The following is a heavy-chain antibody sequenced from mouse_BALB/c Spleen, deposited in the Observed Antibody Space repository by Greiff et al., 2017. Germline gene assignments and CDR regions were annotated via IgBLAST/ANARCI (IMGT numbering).Heavy chain of an antibody. D-gene: IGHD1-2*01. J-gene: IGHJ2*01. CDR1: GFSLTSYG. Sequence: VQLQQSGPGLVQPSQSLSITCTVSGFSLTSYGVPWVRQSPGKGLEWLGVIWSGSSTDYNAAFISRLSISKDNSKSHVFFKMNSLQANETAIYYCARNSYYGYGVDYWGQGTTRTVSS. V-gene: IGHV2-2*02. CDR3: ARNSYYGYGVDY. CDR2: IWSGSST.